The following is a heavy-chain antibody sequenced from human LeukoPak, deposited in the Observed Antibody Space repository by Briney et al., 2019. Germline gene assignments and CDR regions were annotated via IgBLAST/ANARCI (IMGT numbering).Heavy chain of an antibody. CDR2: IILIFGTA. Sequence: SVKVSCKASGYTFTGYYMHWVRQAPGQGLEWMGGIILIFGTANYAQKFQGRVTITSDKSTSTAYMELSSLRSEDTAVYYCATGGLVTDLDYWGQGTLVTVSS. V-gene: IGHV1-69*06. CDR3: ATGGLVTDLDY. D-gene: IGHD4-23*01. J-gene: IGHJ4*02. CDR1: GYTFTGYY.